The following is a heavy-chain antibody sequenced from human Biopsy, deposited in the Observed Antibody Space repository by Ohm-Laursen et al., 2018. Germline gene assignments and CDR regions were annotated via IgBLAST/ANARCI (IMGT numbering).Heavy chain of an antibody. J-gene: IGHJ3*02. Sequence: SLRLSCAASGFNFNDYGMHWVRQAPGKGLEWVSGINWNSDNLGYVGSVKGRFTISRDNAKNSLDLQMNSLRAEDTAIYYCAKGRVGNSGSLDIWGHGTMVTVSS. CDR2: INWNSDNL. CDR3: AKGRVGNSGSLDI. D-gene: IGHD1-1*01. CDR1: GFNFNDYG. V-gene: IGHV3-9*01.